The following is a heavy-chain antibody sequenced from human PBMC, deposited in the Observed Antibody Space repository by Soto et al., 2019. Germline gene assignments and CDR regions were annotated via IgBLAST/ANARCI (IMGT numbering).Heavy chain of an antibody. CDR3: ARSPGIGVRGAY. V-gene: IGHV3-21*06. CDR2: ISAGSLFI. J-gene: IGHJ4*02. CDR1: GFTFSAYN. D-gene: IGHD3-16*01. Sequence: EVQLVESGGGLVKPGESLRLSCAGSGFTFSAYNINWVRQAPGKGLEWVSSISAGSLFIYQPDSMKGRFTISRDDARNSVYLQMNSLTAEDTAVYYCARSPGIGVRGAYWGQGTLVTVS.